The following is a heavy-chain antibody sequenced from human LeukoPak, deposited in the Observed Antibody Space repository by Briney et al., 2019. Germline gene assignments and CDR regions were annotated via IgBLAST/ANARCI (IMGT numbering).Heavy chain of an antibody. D-gene: IGHD2-15*01. J-gene: IGHJ5*02. CDR1: GFTFSSYG. CDR3: AKGLGVGYCSGGSCYNNWLDP. CDR2: IWHDGSKK. Sequence: PGTSLTLXCAASGFTFSSYGMHWVRQAPGKGLEWVAVIWHDGSKKYYVDSVKDRFAISRDDSKSTLYLQMNSLRPEDTAIYYCAKGLGVGYCSGGSCYNNWLDPWGQGTLVTVSS. V-gene: IGHV3-33*06.